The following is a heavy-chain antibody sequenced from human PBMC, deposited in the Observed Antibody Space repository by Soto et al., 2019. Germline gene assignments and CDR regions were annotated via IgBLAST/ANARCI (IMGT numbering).Heavy chain of an antibody. J-gene: IGHJ3*02. V-gene: IGHV3-23*01. CDR3: GTVFEK. CDR2: ISGHGDAT. D-gene: IGHD1-1*01. CDR1: GFPFTGYA. Sequence: GGSLRLSCAASGFPFTGYAMSWVRQAPGKGLEWVSAISGHGDATFYADSVKGRFTISRDNSKNTLYLHMNSLRAEDTAIYYCGTVFEKWGQGTMVTVSS.